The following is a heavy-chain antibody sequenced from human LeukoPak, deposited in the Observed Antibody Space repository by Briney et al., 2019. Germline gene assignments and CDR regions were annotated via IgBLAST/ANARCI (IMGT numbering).Heavy chain of an antibody. D-gene: IGHD4-23*01. V-gene: IGHV3-49*04. Sequence: GGSLRLSCTASGFMFGGYALTWVRQAPGKGLEWVGFIRSYSYGGTTEYAASVKGRFTISRDDSKGIAYPQMNSLKTEDTAVYYCSRAVAHLDYWGQGTLVTVSS. J-gene: IGHJ4*02. CDR3: SRAVAHLDY. CDR1: GFMFGGYA. CDR2: IRSYSYGGTT.